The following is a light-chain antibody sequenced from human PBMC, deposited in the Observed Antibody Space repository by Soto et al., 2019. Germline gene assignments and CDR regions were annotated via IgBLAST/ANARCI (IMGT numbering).Light chain of an antibody. J-gene: IGKJ1*01. CDR1: QSISSW. CDR2: DAS. CDR3: QQYNSYWT. V-gene: IGKV1-5*01. Sequence: DMRMTQSPSSLSASLGDGVTITCRASQSISSWLAWYQQKPGKAPKLLIYDASSLESGVPSRLSGSGSGTEFTLTISSLQPDDFATYYCQQYNSYWTFGQGTKVDTK.